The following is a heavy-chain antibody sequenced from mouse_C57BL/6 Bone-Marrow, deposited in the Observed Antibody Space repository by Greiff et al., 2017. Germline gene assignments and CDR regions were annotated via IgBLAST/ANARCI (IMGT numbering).Heavy chain of an antibody. CDR1: GYTFTDYY. D-gene: IGHD2-4*01. V-gene: IGHV1-26*01. J-gene: IGHJ2*01. Sequence: VQLQQSGAELVKPGASVKISCTASGYTFTDYYMNWVKQSHGKSLEWIGEINPNNGGTRYNSKFKGKATLTADKSSSTAYMQLRSLPSQDTAVYYCARGGYNDYDGGDYLDYWGQGTTLTVSS. CDR2: INPNNGGT. CDR3: ARGGYNDYDGGDYLDY.